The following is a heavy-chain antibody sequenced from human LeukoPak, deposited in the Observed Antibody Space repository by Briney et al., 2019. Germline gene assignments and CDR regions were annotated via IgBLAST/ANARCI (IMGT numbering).Heavy chain of an antibody. CDR3: ARELPELAADY. Sequence: SETLSLTCTVSGGSISSSSYYWGWIRQPPGKGLEWIGSIYYSGSTYYNPSLKSRVTISVDTSKNQFSLKLSSVTAADTAVYYCARELPELAADYWGQGTLVTVSS. D-gene: IGHD1-26*01. V-gene: IGHV4-39*07. J-gene: IGHJ4*02. CDR1: GGSISSSSYY. CDR2: IYYSGST.